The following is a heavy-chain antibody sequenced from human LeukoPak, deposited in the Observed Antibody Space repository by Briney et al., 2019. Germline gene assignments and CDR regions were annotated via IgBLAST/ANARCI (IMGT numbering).Heavy chain of an antibody. Sequence: ASVKVSCKASGGTFSSYAIRWVREAPGQGLEWMVGIIPIFGTANYAQKFQGRVTITADESTSTAYMELSSLRSEDTAVYYCARSAVSYCSSTSCPFYYWGQGTLVTISS. CDR3: ARSAVSYCSSTSCPFYY. V-gene: IGHV1-69*13. D-gene: IGHD2-2*01. J-gene: IGHJ4*02. CDR1: GGTFSSYA. CDR2: IIPIFGTA.